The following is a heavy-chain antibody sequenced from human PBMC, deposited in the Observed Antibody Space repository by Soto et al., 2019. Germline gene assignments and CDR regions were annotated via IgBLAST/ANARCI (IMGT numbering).Heavy chain of an antibody. V-gene: IGHV3-30-3*01. Sequence: PGGSLRLSCAASGFTFSSYAMHWVRQAPGKGLEWVAVISYDGSNKYYADSVKGRFTISRDNSKNTLYLQMNSLRAEDTAVYYCARDGDSSGYDAFDIWGQGTMVTVSS. D-gene: IGHD3-22*01. CDR1: GFTFSSYA. CDR3: ARDGDSSGYDAFDI. CDR2: ISYDGSNK. J-gene: IGHJ3*02.